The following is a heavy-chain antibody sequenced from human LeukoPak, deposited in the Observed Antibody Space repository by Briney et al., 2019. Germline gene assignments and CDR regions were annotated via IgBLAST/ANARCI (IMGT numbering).Heavy chain of an antibody. CDR2: VIPVFRTS. CDR3: ARQPNGVVYSSSWSAPGDPDYYYYYYMDV. J-gene: IGHJ6*03. V-gene: IGHV1-69*06. CDR1: GGTFRTSG. Sequence: PRASVKVSCKASGGTFRTSGVNWVRQAPGQRLEWMGCVIPVFRTSNYAQKFQGRVTITADKSTSTAYMELSSLRSEDTAVYYCARQPNGVVYSSSWSAPGDPDYYYYYYMDVWGKGTTVTVSS. D-gene: IGHD6-13*01.